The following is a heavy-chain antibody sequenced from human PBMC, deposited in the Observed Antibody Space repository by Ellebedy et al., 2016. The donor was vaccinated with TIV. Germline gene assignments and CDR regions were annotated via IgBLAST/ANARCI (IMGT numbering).Heavy chain of an antibody. J-gene: IGHJ4*02. D-gene: IGHD6-13*01. Sequence: SVKVSCXASGGTFSSYAISWVRQAPGQGLEWMGGIIPIFGTANYAQKFQGRVTITADESTSTAYMELSSLRSEDTAVYYCARMSVLGLLAAAGGGYFDYWGQGTLVTVSS. CDR2: IIPIFGTA. V-gene: IGHV1-69*13. CDR1: GGTFSSYA. CDR3: ARMSVLGLLAAAGGGYFDY.